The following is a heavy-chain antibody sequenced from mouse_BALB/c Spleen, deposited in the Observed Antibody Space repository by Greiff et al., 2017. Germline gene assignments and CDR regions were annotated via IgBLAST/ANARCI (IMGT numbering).Heavy chain of an antibody. D-gene: IGHD2-1*01. CDR2: INPSSGYT. Sequence: VQLHQSGAELARSGASVKMSCKASGYTFTSYTMHWVKQRPGQGLEWIGYINPSSGYTNYNQKFKDKATLTADKSSSTAYMQLSSLTSEDSAVYYCARWEGNYEGFAYWGQGTLVTVSA. CDR3: ARWEGNYEGFAY. V-gene: IGHV1-4*01. J-gene: IGHJ3*01. CDR1: GYTFTSYT.